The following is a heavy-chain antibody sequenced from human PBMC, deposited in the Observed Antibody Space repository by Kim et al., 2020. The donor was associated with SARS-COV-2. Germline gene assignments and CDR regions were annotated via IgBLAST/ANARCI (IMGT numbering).Heavy chain of an antibody. CDR3: ARGIVRYFDWLLVRDYFDY. D-gene: IGHD3-9*01. CDR2: IYYSGST. V-gene: IGHV4-39*01. CDR1: GGSISSSSYY. J-gene: IGHJ4*02. Sequence: SETLSLTCTVSGGSISSSSYYWGWIRQPPGKGLEWIGSIYYSGSTYYNPSLKSRVTISVDTSKNQFSLKLSSVTAADTAVYYCARGIVRYFDWLLVRDYFDYWGQGTLVTVSS.